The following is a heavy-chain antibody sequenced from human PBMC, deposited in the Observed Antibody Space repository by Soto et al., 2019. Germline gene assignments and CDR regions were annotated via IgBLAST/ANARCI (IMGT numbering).Heavy chain of an antibody. Sequence: GGSLRLSCAASGFTFSDYYMSWIRQAPGKGLEWVSYISSSGSTIYYADSVKGRFTISRDNAKNSLYLQMNSLRAEDTAVYYCARDLGYYGSGVIQGAFDIWGQGTMVTVSS. CDR2: ISSSGSTI. D-gene: IGHD3-10*01. V-gene: IGHV3-11*01. CDR3: ARDLGYYGSGVIQGAFDI. CDR1: GFTFSDYY. J-gene: IGHJ3*02.